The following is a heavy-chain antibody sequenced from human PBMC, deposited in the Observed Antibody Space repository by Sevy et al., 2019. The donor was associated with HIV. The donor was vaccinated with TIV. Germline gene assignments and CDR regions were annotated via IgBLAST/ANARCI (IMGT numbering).Heavy chain of an antibody. Sequence: GGSLRLSCRASGFTFSDYYMSWIRQAPGKGLEWVSYISTSGSTVNYADSLKGRFTISRDNAENSLFLQIDGLRADDTAVYYCARDYYYEFNDYYKPLDHWGQGTLVTVSS. V-gene: IGHV3-11*01. CDR2: ISTSGSTV. D-gene: IGHD3-22*01. J-gene: IGHJ4*02. CDR3: ARDYYYEFNDYYKPLDH. CDR1: GFTFSDYY.